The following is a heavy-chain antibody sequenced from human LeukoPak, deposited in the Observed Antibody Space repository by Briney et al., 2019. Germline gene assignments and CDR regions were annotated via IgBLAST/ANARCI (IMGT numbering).Heavy chain of an antibody. J-gene: IGHJ4*02. CDR1: GFAFDDYA. CDR3: TKSGCSSTACYYNK. CDR2: ISWNSGSI. V-gene: IGHV3-9*03. D-gene: IGHD2-2*01. Sequence: GGSLRLSXAASGFAFDDYAMHWVRQAPGKGLEWVSGISWNSGSICYADSVKGRFTISRDNAKNSLYLQMNSLRAEDMAFYYCTKSGCSSTACYYNKWGQGTLVTVSS.